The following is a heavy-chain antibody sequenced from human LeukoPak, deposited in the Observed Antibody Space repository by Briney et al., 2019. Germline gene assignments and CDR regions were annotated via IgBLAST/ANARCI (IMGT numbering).Heavy chain of an antibody. CDR2: IYYSGST. Sequence: PSETLSLTCTVSGDSISSSSSYWGWIRQPPGEGLEWIGYIYYSGSTNYNPSLKSRVTISVDTSKNQFSLKLSSVTAADTAVYYCARAGGFAGYMDVWGKGTTVTISS. V-gene: IGHV4-61*05. J-gene: IGHJ6*03. CDR1: GDSISSSSSY. D-gene: IGHD3-16*01. CDR3: ARAGGFAGYMDV.